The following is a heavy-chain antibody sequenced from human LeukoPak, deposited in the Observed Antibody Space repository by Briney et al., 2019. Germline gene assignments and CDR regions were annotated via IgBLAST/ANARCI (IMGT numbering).Heavy chain of an antibody. J-gene: IGHJ4*02. V-gene: IGHV3-30-3*01. CDR2: ISYDGSNK. CDR1: GFTSSSYA. CDR3: AMSYDYVWGSKPFDY. Sequence: GGSLRLSCAASGFTSSSYAMHWVRQAPGKGLEWVAVISYDGSNKYYADSVKGRFTISRDNSKNTLCLQMNSLRAEDTAVYYCAMSYDYVWGSKPFDYWGQGTLVTVSS. D-gene: IGHD3-16*01.